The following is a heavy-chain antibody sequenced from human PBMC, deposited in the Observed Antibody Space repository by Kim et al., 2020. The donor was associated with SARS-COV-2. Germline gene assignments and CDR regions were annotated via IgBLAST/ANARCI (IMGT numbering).Heavy chain of an antibody. D-gene: IGHD2-2*02. Sequence: SETLSLTCTASGGSIGSSDYYWAWIRQSPGMGLEWIGSVFYSGSTYYNTSLMGRVTIFVDPSRNQFSLRLTSVTAADTAVYYCARHGAEKYLSVDAFD. CDR1: GGSIGSSDYY. V-gene: IGHV4-39*01. CDR3: ARHGAEKYLSVDAFD. CDR2: VFYSGST. J-gene: IGHJ4*01.